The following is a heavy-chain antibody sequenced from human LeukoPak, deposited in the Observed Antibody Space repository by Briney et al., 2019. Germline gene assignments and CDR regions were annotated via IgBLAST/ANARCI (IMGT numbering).Heavy chain of an antibody. V-gene: IGHV1-18*01. CDR1: GYTFTSHG. CDR3: AREAVEYCSGGSSYGGIDY. Sequence: GASVKVSCKASGYTFTSHGISWVRQAPGQGLEWMGWISTDNGNTKYAQKLQGRVTMTTDTSTRTAYMELRSLRSDDTAVYYCAREAVEYCSGGSSYGGIDYWGQGTLVTVSS. CDR2: ISTDNGNT. J-gene: IGHJ4*02. D-gene: IGHD2-15*01.